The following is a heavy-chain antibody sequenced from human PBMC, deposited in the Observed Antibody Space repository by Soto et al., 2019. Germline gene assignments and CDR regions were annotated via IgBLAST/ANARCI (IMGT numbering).Heavy chain of an antibody. CDR3: ARQEAARYYYYYGMDV. CDR2: IDPSDSYT. Sequence: GASVKVSCKGSGYSFTSYWISWVRQMPGKGLEWMGRIDPSDSYTNYSPSFQGHVTISADKSISTAYLQWSSLKASDTAMYYCARQEAARYYYYYGMDVWGQGTTVTVSS. V-gene: IGHV5-10-1*01. CDR1: GYSFTSYW. J-gene: IGHJ6*02. D-gene: IGHD6-6*01.